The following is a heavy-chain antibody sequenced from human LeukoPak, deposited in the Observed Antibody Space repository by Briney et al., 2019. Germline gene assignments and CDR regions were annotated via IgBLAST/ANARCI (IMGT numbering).Heavy chain of an antibody. D-gene: IGHD6-13*01. Sequence: SETLSLTCTVYGESFGGYYWSWIRQPPGKGLEWIGEVSHTRSTKYNPSLESRVTISVDASKNQFSLELTSVTAADTAVYFCARGSRWYANYWGQGTLVTVSS. V-gene: IGHV4-34*01. J-gene: IGHJ4*02. CDR1: GESFGGYY. CDR2: VSHTRST. CDR3: ARGSRWYANY.